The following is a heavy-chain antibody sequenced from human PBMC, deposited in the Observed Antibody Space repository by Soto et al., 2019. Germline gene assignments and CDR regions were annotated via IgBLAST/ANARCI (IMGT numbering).Heavy chain of an antibody. CDR3: AREKFYGSSGYYVGNWYFDL. D-gene: IGHD3-22*01. J-gene: IGHJ2*01. Sequence: QVQLVQSGAEVKKPGASVNVSCKASGYTFTTYRVTWMRQAPGQVLEWMGWINAFSGITKYAQNLQDRITMTTDTSTSTAYMELRSLRSEDTAIYYCAREKFYGSSGYYVGNWYFDLWGRGTLVTVSS. V-gene: IGHV1-18*04. CDR2: INAFSGIT. CDR1: GYTFTTYR.